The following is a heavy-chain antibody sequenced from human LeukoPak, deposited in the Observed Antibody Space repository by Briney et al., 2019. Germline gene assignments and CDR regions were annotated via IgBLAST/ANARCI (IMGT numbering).Heavy chain of an antibody. J-gene: IGHJ4*02. D-gene: IGHD5-12*01. CDR1: GFTFSSYA. V-gene: IGHV3-64D*06. Sequence: PGGSLRLSCSASGFTFSSYAMRWVRQAPGKGLEYVSAISSNGGSTYYADSVKGRFTISRDNSKNTLYLQMSSLRAEDTAVYYCVKDRVATIRGDFDYWGQGTLVTVSS. CDR3: VKDRVATIRGDFDY. CDR2: ISSNGGST.